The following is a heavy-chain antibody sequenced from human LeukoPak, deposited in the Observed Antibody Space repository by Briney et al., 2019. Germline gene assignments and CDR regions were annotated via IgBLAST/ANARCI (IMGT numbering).Heavy chain of an antibody. CDR3: ARDLDGDYDFYYYGMDV. CDR2: IYYSGST. V-gene: IGHV4-59*12. Sequence: NTSETLSLTCTVSGGSISSYYWSWIRQPPGKGLEWIGYIYYSGSTNYNPSLKSRVTISVDTSKNQFSLKLSSVTAADTAVYYCARDLDGDYDFYYYGMDVWGQGTTVTVSS. J-gene: IGHJ6*02. D-gene: IGHD4-17*01. CDR1: GGSISSYY.